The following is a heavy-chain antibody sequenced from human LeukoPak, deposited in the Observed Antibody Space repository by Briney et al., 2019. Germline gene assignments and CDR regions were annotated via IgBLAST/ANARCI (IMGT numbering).Heavy chain of an antibody. J-gene: IGHJ4*02. CDR2: IRYDGSNK. CDR3: AKTEMATIFRSGNY. CDR1: GFTFSSYG. V-gene: IGHV3-30*02. D-gene: IGHD5-24*01. Sequence: GGSLRLSCAASGFTFSSYGMHWVRQAPGKGLEWAAFIRYDGSNKYYADSVKGRFTISRDNSKNTLYLQMNSLRAEDTAVYYCAKTEMATIFRSGNYWGQGTLVTVSS.